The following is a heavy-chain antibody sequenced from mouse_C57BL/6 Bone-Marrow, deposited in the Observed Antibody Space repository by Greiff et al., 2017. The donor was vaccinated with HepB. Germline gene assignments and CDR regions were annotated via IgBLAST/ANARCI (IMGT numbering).Heavy chain of an antibody. V-gene: IGHV1-74*01. D-gene: IGHD1-1*01. Sequence: QVHVKQPGAELVKPGASVKVSCKASGYTFTSYWMHWGKQRPGQGLEWIGRIHPSDSDTNYNQKFKGKATLTVDKSSSTAYMQLSSLTSEDSAVYYCAISLYYYGSSSPFDYWGQGTTLTVSS. CDR3: AISLYYYGSSSPFDY. J-gene: IGHJ2*01. CDR2: IHPSDSDT. CDR1: GYTFTSYW.